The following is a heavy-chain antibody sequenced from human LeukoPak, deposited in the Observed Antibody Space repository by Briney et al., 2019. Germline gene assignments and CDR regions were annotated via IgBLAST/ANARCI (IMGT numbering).Heavy chain of an antibody. D-gene: IGHD6-13*01. CDR2: IYTSGST. V-gene: IGHV4-61*02. CDR3: ARDDSEIAGTNAFDI. Sequence: SETLSLTCTVSGGSISSGSYYWSWIRQPAGKGLEWIGRIYTSGSTNYNPSLKSRVTISVDTSKNQFSLKLSSVAAADTAVYYWARDDSEIAGTNAFDIWGQGTMVTVSS. J-gene: IGHJ3*02. CDR1: GGSISSGSYY.